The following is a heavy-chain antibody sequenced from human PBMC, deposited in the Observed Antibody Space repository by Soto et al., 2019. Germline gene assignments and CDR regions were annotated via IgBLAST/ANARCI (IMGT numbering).Heavy chain of an antibody. CDR1: GGIFSTYA. CDR2: IITLFGTP. V-gene: IGHV1-69*01. J-gene: IGHJ4*02. D-gene: IGHD3-10*01. Sequence: QVQLVQSGAEVKKPGSSVKVSCKASGGIFSTYAISWLRQAPGQGLEWMGGIITLFGTPNYAQRFQGRVTSNADAPKSTAYMELSRLRSEDTAVYYCARDRDDYGSGNYYNRIDFWGQGTLVTVSS. CDR3: ARDRDDYGSGNYYNRIDF.